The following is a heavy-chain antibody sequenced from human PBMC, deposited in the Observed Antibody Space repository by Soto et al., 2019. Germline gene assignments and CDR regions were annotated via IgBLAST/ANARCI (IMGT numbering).Heavy chain of an antibody. J-gene: IGHJ5*02. D-gene: IGHD5-12*01. Sequence: QVQLVQSGAEVKKPGASVKVSCKASGLPFTNYDINWVRQAAGQGLEWMGWMNPNSGDRGYAQKFQGRLTMTRNTSISPAYMELSSLRSEDTAVYYCASDIGGGGDNLFDPWGQGTLVTVSS. CDR3: ASDIGGGGDNLFDP. V-gene: IGHV1-8*01. CDR1: GLPFTNYD. CDR2: MNPNSGDR.